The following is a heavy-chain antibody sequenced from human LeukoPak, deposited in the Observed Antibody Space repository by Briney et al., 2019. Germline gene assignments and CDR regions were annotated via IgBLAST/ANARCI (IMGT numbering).Heavy chain of an antibody. CDR3: ARRLPAPEAFDI. CDR1: GYSFTTYG. J-gene: IGHJ3*02. Sequence: GESLKISCKGSGYSFTTYGIGWVRQMPGKGLEWMGIIYPGDSDTRYSPSFQGQVTISADKSISTAYLQWSSLKASDAAIYYCARRLPAPEAFDIWGQGTMVTVSS. V-gene: IGHV5-51*01. D-gene: IGHD2-2*01. CDR2: IYPGDSDT.